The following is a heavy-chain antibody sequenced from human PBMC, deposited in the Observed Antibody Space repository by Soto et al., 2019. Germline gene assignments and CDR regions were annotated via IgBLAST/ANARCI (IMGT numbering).Heavy chain of an antibody. CDR3: AKDPGPLLEYSSSSGFDY. CDR2: ISWNSGSI. V-gene: IGHV3-9*01. Sequence: GGSLRLSCAASGFTFYDYAMHWVRQAPGKGLEWVSGISWNSGSIGYADSVKGRFTISRDNAKNSLYLQMNSLRAEDTALYYCAKDPGPLLEYSSSSGFDYWGQGTLVTVSS. J-gene: IGHJ4*02. D-gene: IGHD6-6*01. CDR1: GFTFYDYA.